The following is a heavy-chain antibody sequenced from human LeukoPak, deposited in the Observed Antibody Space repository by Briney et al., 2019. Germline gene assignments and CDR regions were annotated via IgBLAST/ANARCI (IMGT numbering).Heavy chain of an antibody. D-gene: IGHD3-22*01. CDR1: GFTFSSYA. V-gene: IGHV3-23*01. CDR2: ISGSGGST. Sequence: GGSLGLSCAASGFTFSSYAMSWVRQAPGKGLEWVSAISGSGGSTYYADSVKGRFTISRDNSKNTLYLQMNSLRAEDTAVYYCAKDARPMIVVVITPPFDYWGQGTLVTVSS. CDR3: AKDARPMIVVVITPPFDY. J-gene: IGHJ4*02.